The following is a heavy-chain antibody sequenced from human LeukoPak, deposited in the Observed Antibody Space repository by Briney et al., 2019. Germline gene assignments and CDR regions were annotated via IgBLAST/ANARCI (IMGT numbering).Heavy chain of an antibody. CDR3: ARRAAASTYYYYYYMDV. CDR2: IYPGDSDT. D-gene: IGHD6-13*01. CDR1: GYSFTSHW. Sequence: GESLKISCKGSGYSFTSHWIGWVRQMPGKGQEWMGIIYPGDSDTRYSPSFQGQVTISADKSISTAYLQWSSLKASDTAMYYCARRAAASTYYYYYYMDVWGKGTTVTVSS. V-gene: IGHV5-51*01. J-gene: IGHJ6*03.